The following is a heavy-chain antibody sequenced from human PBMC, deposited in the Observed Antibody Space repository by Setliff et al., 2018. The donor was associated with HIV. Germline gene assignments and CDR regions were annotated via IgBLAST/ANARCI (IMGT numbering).Heavy chain of an antibody. V-gene: IGHV1-69*10. J-gene: IGHJ3*02. D-gene: IGHD2-2*01. CDR3: ASTSSTKTLPDAFDI. CDR2: IIPILGIA. CDR1: GGTFSSYA. Sequence: ASVKVSCKASGGTFSSYAISWVRQAPGQGLEWMGGIIPILGIANYAQKFRGRVTITADKSTSTAYMELSSLRSEDTAVYYCASTSSTKTLPDAFDIWGQGTMVTVSS.